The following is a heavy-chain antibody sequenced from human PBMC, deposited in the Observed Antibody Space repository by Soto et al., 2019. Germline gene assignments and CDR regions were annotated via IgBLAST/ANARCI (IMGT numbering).Heavy chain of an antibody. CDR3: AKGPQGGYYDSGSFYYSVY. V-gene: IGHV4-34*01. D-gene: IGHD3-10*01. J-gene: IGHJ4*02. Sequence: PSETLSLTCAVYGGSSNGYYWSWIRQPPGKGLEWIGEINHSGSANYNPTFKSRVSISVDTSKNQLSLQLSSVTAADTAVYYCAKGPQGGYYDSGSFYYSVYWGQGTLVTVSS. CDR2: INHSGSA. CDR1: GGSSNGYY.